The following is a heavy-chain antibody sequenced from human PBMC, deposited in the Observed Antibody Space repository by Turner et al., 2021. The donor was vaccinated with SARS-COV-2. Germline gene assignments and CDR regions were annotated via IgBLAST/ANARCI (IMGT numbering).Heavy chain of an antibody. V-gene: IGHV4-39*01. J-gene: IGHJ6*02. CDR2: IYYSGST. CDR3: AIAPNYYYGMDV. Sequence: QLQLQESGPGLVKPSATLSLTCSVSGGSISSSSYYWSWIRQPPGKGLEWIGSIYYSGSTYYNPSLKSRVTISVDTSKNQFSLKLSSVTAADTAVYYCAIAPNYYYGMDVWGQGTTVTVSS. CDR1: GGSISSSSYY.